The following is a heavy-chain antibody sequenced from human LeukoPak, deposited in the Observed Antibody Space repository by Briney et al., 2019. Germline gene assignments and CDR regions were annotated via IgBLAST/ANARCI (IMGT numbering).Heavy chain of an antibody. CDR3: ASQGEVT. CDR2: IKQDGRDK. D-gene: IGHD3-10*01. Sequence: PGGSLRLSCAVSGFTFSTFWMSWVRQAPGKGLEWVANIKQDGRDKYYVASMKGRFTISRDNAKNSLYLQMNSLRAEDTAVYYCASQGEVTWGQGTLVTVSS. CDR1: GFTFSTFW. V-gene: IGHV3-7*01. J-gene: IGHJ5*02.